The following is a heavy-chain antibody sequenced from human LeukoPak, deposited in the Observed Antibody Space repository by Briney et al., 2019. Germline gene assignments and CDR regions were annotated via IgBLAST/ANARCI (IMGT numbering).Heavy chain of an antibody. V-gene: IGHV3-48*03. Sequence: GGSLRLSCAASGFTFSTYEMNWVRQAPGKGLEWVSYITSGSGNTIYYADSVKGRFTISRGNAKNSLYLQMNSLRAEDTAVYFCAKRGVVIRVILVGFHKEAYYFDSWGQGALVTVSS. CDR2: ITSGSGNTI. CDR3: AKRGVVIRVILVGFHKEAYYFDS. D-gene: IGHD3-22*01. CDR1: GFTFSTYE. J-gene: IGHJ4*02.